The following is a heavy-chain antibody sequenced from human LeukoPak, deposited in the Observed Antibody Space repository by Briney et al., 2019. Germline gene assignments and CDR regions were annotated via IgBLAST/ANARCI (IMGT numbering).Heavy chain of an antibody. CDR2: ISSSSSYI. J-gene: IGHJ4*02. CDR1: GFTFSSYS. V-gene: IGHV3-21*01. CDR3: ARDESLDIVVVPAAIFDY. Sequence: GGSLRLSCAASGFTFSSYSMNWVRQAPGKGLEWVSSISSSSSYIYYADSVKGRFTISRDNAKNSLYLQMNSLRAEDAAVYYCARDESLDIVVVPAAIFDYWGQGTLVTVSS. D-gene: IGHD2-2*01.